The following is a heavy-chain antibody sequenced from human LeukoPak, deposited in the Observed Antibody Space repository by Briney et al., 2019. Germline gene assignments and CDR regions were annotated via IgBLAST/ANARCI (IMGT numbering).Heavy chain of an antibody. D-gene: IGHD4-11*01. Sequence: ASVKVSCKASGYTFTGYYMHWVRQAPGEGLGWMGRINPNSGGTNYAQKFQGRVTMTRDTSISTAYIELSSLRSDDTAVYYCAKGYSDYSDWFDPWGQGTLVTVSS. J-gene: IGHJ5*02. CDR1: GYTFTGYY. CDR3: AKGYSDYSDWFDP. CDR2: INPNSGGT. V-gene: IGHV1-2*06.